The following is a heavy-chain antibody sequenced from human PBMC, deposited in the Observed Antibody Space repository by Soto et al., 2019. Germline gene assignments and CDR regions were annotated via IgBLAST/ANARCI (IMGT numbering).Heavy chain of an antibody. Sequence: QVQLQESGPGLVKPSQTLSLTCTVSGGSISSGDYYWSWIRQPPGKGLEWIGYSYYSGSTYYNPSLKSRVTISVDTSKNQCPRKLSSVTAADTAVYYCARARLERGVHNWVDPWGQGTLVTVSS. V-gene: IGHV4-30-4*01. CDR3: ARARLERGVHNWVDP. D-gene: IGHD1-1*01. J-gene: IGHJ5*02. CDR1: GGSISSGDYY. CDR2: SYYSGST.